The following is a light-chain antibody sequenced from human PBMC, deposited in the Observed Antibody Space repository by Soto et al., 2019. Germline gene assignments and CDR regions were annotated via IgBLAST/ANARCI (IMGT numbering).Light chain of an antibody. CDR3: ASWDDSMNGHV. CDR1: SSNIASNT. Sequence: QSVLTQPPSASGTPGQRVTVSCSGSSSNIASNTVNWYQQLPGTAPKLLIYSNDQRPSGVPDRFSASKSGTSASLAISGLQSEYEADYYCASWDDSMNGHVFGTGTKGTVL. V-gene: IGLV1-44*01. CDR2: SND. J-gene: IGLJ1*01.